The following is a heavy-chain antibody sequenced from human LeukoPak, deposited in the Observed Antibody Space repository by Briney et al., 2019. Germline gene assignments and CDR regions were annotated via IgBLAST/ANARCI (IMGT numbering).Heavy chain of an antibody. V-gene: IGHV1-2*02. CDR2: INPNSGGT. CDR3: ARVLFYSSGNKSNRVDY. J-gene: IGHJ4*02. Sequence: ASVKVSCKASGYTFTIYGITWVRQAPGQGLEWMGWINPNSGGTNNAQKFQGRVTMTRDTSISTAYMELSRLRSDDTAVYYCARVLFYSSGNKSNRVDYWGQGTLVTVSS. CDR1: GYTFTIYG. D-gene: IGHD6-19*01.